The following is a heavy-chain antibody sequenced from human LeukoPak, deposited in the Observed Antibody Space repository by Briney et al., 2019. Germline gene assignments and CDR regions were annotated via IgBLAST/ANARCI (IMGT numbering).Heavy chain of an antibody. CDR1: GFPFHTYN. J-gene: IGHJ4*02. CDR3: ARSSGHAFPDY. V-gene: IGHV3-48*02. CDR2: ISSISSTI. Sequence: LGGPWQLPCAASGFPFHTYNMKWVRQAPGKGLEWVSYISSISSTIHHAATFNVRFTIFRENAKNSLYLQRESLTDEDTAVCYCARSSGHAFPDYWGQPTVDADSS. D-gene: IGHD3-22*01.